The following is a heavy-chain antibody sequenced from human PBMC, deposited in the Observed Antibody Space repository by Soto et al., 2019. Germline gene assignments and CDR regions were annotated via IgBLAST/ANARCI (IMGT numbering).Heavy chain of an antibody. J-gene: IGHJ4*02. Sequence: GGSLRLSCAASGFTFSNAWMNWVRQAPGKGLEWVGRIKSKTDGGTTDYAAPVKGRFTISRDDSKNALYLQMNSLKTEDTAVYYCTTEDYDFWSGYYNFDYWGQGTLVTVSS. CDR1: GFTFSNAW. D-gene: IGHD3-3*01. CDR3: TTEDYDFWSGYYNFDY. CDR2: IKSKTDGGTT. V-gene: IGHV3-15*07.